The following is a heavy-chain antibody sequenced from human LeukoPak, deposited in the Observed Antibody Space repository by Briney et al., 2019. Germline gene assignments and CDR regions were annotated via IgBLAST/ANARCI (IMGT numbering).Heavy chain of an antibody. V-gene: IGHV3-23*01. CDR3: ATLPRRVTRNDY. Sequence: GGSLRLSCAASGFTFSSYAMSWVRQAPGKGLEWVSAISGSGGSTYYADSVKGRFTISRDNAKNSLYLQMNSLRAEDTAVYYCATLPRRVTRNDYWGQGTLVTVSS. CDR1: GFTFSSYA. J-gene: IGHJ4*02. CDR2: ISGSGGST. D-gene: IGHD2-21*02.